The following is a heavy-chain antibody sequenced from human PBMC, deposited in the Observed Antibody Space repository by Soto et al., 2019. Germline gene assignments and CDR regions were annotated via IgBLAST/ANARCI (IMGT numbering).Heavy chain of an antibody. CDR2: ISSSSSYT. D-gene: IGHD3-22*01. V-gene: IGHV3-11*06. J-gene: IGHJ4*02. CDR3: ARVRRYYYDSSGYQYYFDY. CDR1: GFTFSDYY. Sequence: GGSLRLSCAASGFTFSDYYMSWIRQVPGKGLEWVSYISSSSSYTNYADSVKGRFTISRDNAKNSLYLQMNSLRAEDTAVYYCARVRRYYYDSSGYQYYFDYWGQGTLVTVSS.